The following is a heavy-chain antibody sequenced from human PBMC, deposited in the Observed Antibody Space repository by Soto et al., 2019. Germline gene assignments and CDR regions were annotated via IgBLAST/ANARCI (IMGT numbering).Heavy chain of an antibody. V-gene: IGHV1-18*04. D-gene: IGHD2-15*01. CDR1: GYTFTSYG. Sequence: ASVKFSCKASGYTFTSYGISWVRQAPGQGLEWMGWISAYNGNTNYAQKLQGRVTMTTDTSTSTAYMELRSLRSDDTAVYYCATQGCGGSCYRYYYYYGLDVWGQGTTVTVSS. CDR3: ATQGCGGSCYRYYYYYGLDV. J-gene: IGHJ6*02. CDR2: ISAYNGNT.